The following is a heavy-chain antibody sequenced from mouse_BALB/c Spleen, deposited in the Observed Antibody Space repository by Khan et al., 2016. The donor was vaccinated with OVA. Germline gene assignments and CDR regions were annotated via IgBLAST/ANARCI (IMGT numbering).Heavy chain of an antibody. CDR1: GFTFSDYG. CDR3: ARGGGTAPFAY. Sequence: EVELVESGGGLVQPGGSRKLSCAASGFTFSDYGMAWVRQAPGKGPEWVAFISDLADTIYYADTVTGRFTIPRDNAKNTPYLELSSLRSEDAAIYYCARGGGTAPFAYWGLGTLVTVSA. J-gene: IGHJ3*01. D-gene: IGHD1-2*01. V-gene: IGHV5-15*02. CDR2: ISDLADTI.